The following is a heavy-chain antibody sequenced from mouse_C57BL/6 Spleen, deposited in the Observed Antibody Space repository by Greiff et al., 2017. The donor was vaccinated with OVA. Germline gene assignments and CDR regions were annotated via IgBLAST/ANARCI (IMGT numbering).Heavy chain of an antibody. J-gene: IGHJ4*01. CDR1: GYAFSSSW. V-gene: IGHV1-82*01. Sequence: VKLMESGPELVKPGASVKISCKASGYAFSSSWMNWVKQRPGKGLEWIGRIYPGDGDTNYNGKFKGKATLTADKSSSTAYMQLSSLTSEDSAVYFCAGGRYAMDYWGQGTSVTVSS. CDR3: AGGRYAMDY. CDR2: IYPGDGDT. D-gene: IGHD1-1*01.